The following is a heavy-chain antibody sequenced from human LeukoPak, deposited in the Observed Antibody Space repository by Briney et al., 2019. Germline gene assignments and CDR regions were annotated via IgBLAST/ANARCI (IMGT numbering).Heavy chain of an antibody. Sequence: GGSLRLSCVVSGISLSNYAMTWVRQAPGKGLEWVSYISERGGSTTYADSVKGRFTISRDTSLNTLYLQMNNLRAEDTAVYFCAKRGVVIRGLLVIGYHQEAYHYDFWGQGVLVTISS. V-gene: IGHV3-23*01. CDR3: AKRGVVIRGLLVIGYHQEAYHYDF. D-gene: IGHD3-10*01. J-gene: IGHJ4*02. CDR2: ISERGGST. CDR1: GISLSNYA.